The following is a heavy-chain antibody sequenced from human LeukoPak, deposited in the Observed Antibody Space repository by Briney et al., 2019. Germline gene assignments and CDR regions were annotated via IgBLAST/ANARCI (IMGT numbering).Heavy chain of an antibody. Sequence: GGSLRLSCAASGFTFSSYAMSWVRQAPGKGLEWVSYISSSSSTIYYADSVKGRFTISRDSSKNTLFLHMNTLRAEDTAIYYCAKDRTVGASYWYFDLWGRGTLVTVSS. CDR1: GFTFSSYA. CDR2: ISSSSSTI. J-gene: IGHJ2*01. V-gene: IGHV3-23*01. D-gene: IGHD1-26*01. CDR3: AKDRTVGASYWYFDL.